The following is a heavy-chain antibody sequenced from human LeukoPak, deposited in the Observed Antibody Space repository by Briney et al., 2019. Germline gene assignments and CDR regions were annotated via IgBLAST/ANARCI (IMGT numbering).Heavy chain of an antibody. Sequence: ASVKVSCKASGYTFTSYGISWVRQAPGKGLEWMGWISAYNGNTNYAQKLQGRVTMTTDTSTSTAYMELRSLRSDDTAVYYCARASPPDIVATIGDFDYWGQGTLVSVSS. J-gene: IGHJ4*02. CDR3: ARASPPDIVATIGDFDY. CDR1: GYTFTSYG. D-gene: IGHD5-12*01. V-gene: IGHV1-18*01. CDR2: ISAYNGNT.